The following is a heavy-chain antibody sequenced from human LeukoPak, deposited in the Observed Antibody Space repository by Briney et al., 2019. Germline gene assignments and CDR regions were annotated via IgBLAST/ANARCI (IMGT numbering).Heavy chain of an antibody. CDR2: IYTSGST. Sequence: SETLSLTCTVSGGSISSYYWSLIRQPAGKGLEWIGRIYTSGSTNYNPSLKSRVTMSVDTSKNQFSLKLSSVTAADTAVYYCAREKFYYDSSGYYPIDYWGQGTLVTVSS. J-gene: IGHJ4*02. V-gene: IGHV4-4*07. D-gene: IGHD3-22*01. CDR1: GGSISSYY. CDR3: AREKFYYDSSGYYPIDY.